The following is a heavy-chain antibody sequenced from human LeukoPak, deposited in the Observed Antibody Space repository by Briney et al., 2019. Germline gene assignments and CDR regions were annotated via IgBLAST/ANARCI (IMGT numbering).Heavy chain of an antibody. V-gene: IGHV3-21*04. Sequence: PGGSLRLSCGASGFTFSAYSMNWVRQAPGKGLEWVSSISSSSTYIYYADSVKGRFTISRDNSKNTLCLQMNSLRAEDTAVYFCAKMKLSAAGFDPWGQGTLVTVSS. D-gene: IGHD1-14*01. CDR3: AKMKLSAAGFDP. J-gene: IGHJ5*02. CDR2: ISSSSTYI. CDR1: GFTFSAYS.